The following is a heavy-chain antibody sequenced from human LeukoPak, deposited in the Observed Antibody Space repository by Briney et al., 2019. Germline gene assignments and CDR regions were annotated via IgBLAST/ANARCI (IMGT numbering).Heavy chain of an antibody. V-gene: IGHV4-39*01. J-gene: IGHJ4*02. CDR1: GGSISSSSYY. Sequence: SETLSLTCTVSGGSISSSSYYWGWIRQPPGKGLEWIGSIYYSGSTYYNPSLKSRVTISVDTSKNQFSLKLSSVTAADTAVYYCARPSTAMVIGYWGQGTLVTVSS. CDR2: IYYSGST. D-gene: IGHD5-18*01. CDR3: ARPSTAMVIGY.